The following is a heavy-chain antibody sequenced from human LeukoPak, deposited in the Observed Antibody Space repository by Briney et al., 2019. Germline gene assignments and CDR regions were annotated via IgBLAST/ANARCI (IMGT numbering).Heavy chain of an antibody. Sequence: SLRLSCAASGFTFSSYGMHWVRQAPGKGLEWVAVISSDGSKKYYADSVQGRFTISRDNSKNTLDLQMNSLRTEDTAVYYCAKDLDRFSGSTYDVYWGPGTLVTVSS. CDR2: ISSDGSKK. CDR3: AKDLDRFSGSTYDVY. D-gene: IGHD5-12*01. CDR1: GFTFSSYG. V-gene: IGHV3-30*18. J-gene: IGHJ4*02.